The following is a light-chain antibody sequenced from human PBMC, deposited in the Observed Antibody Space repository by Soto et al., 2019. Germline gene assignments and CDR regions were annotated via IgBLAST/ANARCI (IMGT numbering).Light chain of an antibody. CDR2: EVS. Sequence: QSVLTQPASVSGSPGPSITISCTGTSSDVGGYNYVSWYQQHPGKAPKLMIYEVSNRPSGVSNRFSGSKSGNTASLTISVLQAEDEAEYYCSSYTSSSTLLFGGGTKLTVL. J-gene: IGLJ2*01. CDR1: SSDVGGYNY. CDR3: SSYTSSSTLL. V-gene: IGLV2-14*01.